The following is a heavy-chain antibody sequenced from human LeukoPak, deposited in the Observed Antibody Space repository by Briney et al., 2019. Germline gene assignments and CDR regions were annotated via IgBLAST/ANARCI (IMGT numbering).Heavy chain of an antibody. CDR2: ISSGSTYI. D-gene: IGHD4-17*01. CDR3: ARASDYGDYFSGMDV. J-gene: IGHJ6*02. Sequence: GGSLRPSCAASGFTFSSYSMNWVRQAPGKGLEWVSSISSGSTYIYYADSVKGRFTISRDNAKNSLYLQMNSLRAEDMAVYYCARASDYGDYFSGMDVWGQGTTVTVSS. CDR1: GFTFSSYS. V-gene: IGHV3-21*01.